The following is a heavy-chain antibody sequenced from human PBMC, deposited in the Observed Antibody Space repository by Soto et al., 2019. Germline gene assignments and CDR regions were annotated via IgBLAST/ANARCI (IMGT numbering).Heavy chain of an antibody. V-gene: IGHV3-33*01. CDR3: ARAQRAMVYSWFDP. J-gene: IGHJ5*02. D-gene: IGHD5-18*01. CDR2: IWYDGSNK. CDR1: GFTFSSYG. Sequence: GGSLRLSCAASGFTFSSYGMHWVRQAPGKGLEWVAVIWYDGSNKYYADSVKGRFTISRDNSKNTLYLQMNSLRAEDTAVYYCARAQRAMVYSWFDPWGQGTLVTVSS.